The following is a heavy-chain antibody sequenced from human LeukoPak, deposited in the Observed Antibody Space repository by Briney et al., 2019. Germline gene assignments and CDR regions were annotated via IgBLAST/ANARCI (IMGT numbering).Heavy chain of an antibody. CDR2: IKQDGSEK. Sequence: GGSLRLSCAASGFTFSGYWMSWVRQAPGKGLEWVANIKQDGSEKYYVDSVKGRFTISRDNAKNSLYLQMNSLRAEDTAVYYCARVRRLAFDYWGQGTLVTVSS. CDR1: GFTFSGYW. J-gene: IGHJ4*02. CDR3: ARVRRLAFDY. V-gene: IGHV3-7*01.